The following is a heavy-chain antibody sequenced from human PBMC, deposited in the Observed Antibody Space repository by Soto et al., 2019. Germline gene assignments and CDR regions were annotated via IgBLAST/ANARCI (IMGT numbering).Heavy chain of an antibody. CDR3: ARADDYGGNSGGY. Sequence: SETLSLTCTVSGGSISSGNYYWSWIRQHPGKGLEWIGYVYYTGSAYYNPSLRSRVTISLDTSKNQFSLKLSSVTAADTAVYYCARADDYGGNSGGYWGQGTMVTVS. V-gene: IGHV4-31*03. J-gene: IGHJ4*02. CDR1: GGSISSGNYY. CDR2: VYYTGSA. D-gene: IGHD4-17*01.